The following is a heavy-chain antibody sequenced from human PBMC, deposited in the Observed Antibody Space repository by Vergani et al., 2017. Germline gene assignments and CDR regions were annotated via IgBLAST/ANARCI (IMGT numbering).Heavy chain of an antibody. Sequence: EVQLVESGGGLVKPGGSLRLSCAASGFTFSSYSMNWVRQAPGKGLEWVSSISSSSSYIYYADSVKGRFTISRDNAKNSLYLQMNSLRAEDTAVYYCASQRFRGEAAFDYWGQGTLVTVSS. D-gene: IGHD3-10*01. CDR1: GFTFSSYS. CDR3: ASQRFRGEAAFDY. V-gene: IGHV3-21*01. J-gene: IGHJ4*02. CDR2: ISSSSSYI.